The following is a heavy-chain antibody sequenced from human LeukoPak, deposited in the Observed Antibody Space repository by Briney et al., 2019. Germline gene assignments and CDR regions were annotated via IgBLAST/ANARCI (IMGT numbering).Heavy chain of an antibody. Sequence: SVKDSCKASGGTFSSYAISWVRQAPGQGLEWMGRIIPILGIANYAQKFQGRVTITADKSTSTAYMELSSLRSEDTAVYYCATESPGDYWGQGTLVTVSS. J-gene: IGHJ4*02. CDR3: ATESPGDY. CDR2: IIPILGIA. V-gene: IGHV1-69*04. CDR1: GGTFSSYA.